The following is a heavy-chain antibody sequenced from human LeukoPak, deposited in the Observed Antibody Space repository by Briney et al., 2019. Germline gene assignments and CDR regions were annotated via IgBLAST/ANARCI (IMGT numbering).Heavy chain of an antibody. J-gene: IGHJ3*02. CDR1: GYTFTSYG. D-gene: IGHD4-17*01. CDR3: ARAPPKLRRAVITFSLAFDI. CDR2: MNPNSGNT. Sequence: ASVKVSCKATGYTFTSYGINWVRQAIGQGLEWMGWMNPNSGNTGYAQKFQGRVTMTRNTSISTAYMELSSLRSEDTAVYYCARAPPKLRRAVITFSLAFDIWGQGTMVTVSS. V-gene: IGHV1-8*02.